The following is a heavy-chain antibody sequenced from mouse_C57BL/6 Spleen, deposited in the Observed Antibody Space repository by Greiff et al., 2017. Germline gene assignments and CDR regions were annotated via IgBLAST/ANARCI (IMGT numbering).Heavy chain of an antibody. V-gene: IGHV5-4*01. D-gene: IGHD2-5*01. CDR1: GFTFSSYA. Sequence: EVHLVESGGGLVKPGGSLKLSCAASGFTFSSYAMSWVRQTPEKRLEWVATISDGGSYTYYPDNVKGRFTISRDNAKKNLYLQMSHLKSEDTAMYYCARDGDSNYDYWGQGTTLTVSS. J-gene: IGHJ2*01. CDR2: ISDGGSYT. CDR3: ARDGDSNYDY.